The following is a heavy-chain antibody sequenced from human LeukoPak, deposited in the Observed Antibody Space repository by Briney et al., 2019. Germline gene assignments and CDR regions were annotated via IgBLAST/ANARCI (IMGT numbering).Heavy chain of an antibody. V-gene: IGHV1-69*04. CDR3: ASVAGQYYFDY. D-gene: IGHD6-19*01. Sequence: EASVKVSCTASGGTFSSYAISWVRQAPGQGLEWMGRIIPILGIANYAQKFQGRVTITADKSTSTAYMEPSSLRSEDTAVYYCASVAGQYYFDYWGQGTLVTVSS. CDR2: IIPILGIA. CDR1: GGTFSSYA. J-gene: IGHJ4*02.